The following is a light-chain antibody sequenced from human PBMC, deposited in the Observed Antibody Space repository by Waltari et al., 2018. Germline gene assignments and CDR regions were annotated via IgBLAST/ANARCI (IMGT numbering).Light chain of an antibody. CDR2: DAS. V-gene: IGKV3-11*01. J-gene: IGKJ4*01. CDR3: QQSSERPVT. Sequence: EIVLTQSPATLSLSPGERATLSCRASQRISRNLGWYQQKLGQAPRLRIYDASNRATGIPARFSGSGSGTDFTLTISSLEPEDFAVYYCQQSSERPVTFGGGTKVEIK. CDR1: QRISRN.